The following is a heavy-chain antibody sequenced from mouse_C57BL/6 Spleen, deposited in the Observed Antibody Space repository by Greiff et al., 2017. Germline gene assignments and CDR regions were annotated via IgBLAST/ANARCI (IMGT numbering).Heavy chain of an antibody. D-gene: IGHD1-1*01. Sequence: VQLQQSGPELVKPGASVKLSCKASGYTFTSYVINWVKQRPGQGLEWIGWIYPRDGSTKYNEKFKGKATLTVDTSSSTAYMELHSLASEDSAVYFCAMHYYVSLGCWGKGTTLTVAS. CDR3: AMHYYVSLGC. CDR2: IYPRDGST. CDR1: GYTFTSYV. V-gene: IGHV1-85*01. J-gene: IGHJ2*01.